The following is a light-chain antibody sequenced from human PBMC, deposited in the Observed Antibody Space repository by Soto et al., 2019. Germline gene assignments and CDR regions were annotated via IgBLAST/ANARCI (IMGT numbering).Light chain of an antibody. CDR3: SSYTSSSTLYV. CDR2: DVS. Sequence: QSALTQPRSVSGSPGQSVTISCSGTSGDVGGYNFVSWYQQHPGKAPTLVIFDVSQRPSGVPDRFSGSKSGSTASLTISGLQADDEADYYCSSYTSSSTLYVFGTGTKLTVL. V-gene: IGLV2-11*01. J-gene: IGLJ1*01. CDR1: SGDVGGYNF.